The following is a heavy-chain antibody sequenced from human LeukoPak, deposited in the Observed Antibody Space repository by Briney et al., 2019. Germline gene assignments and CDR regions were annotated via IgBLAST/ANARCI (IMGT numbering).Heavy chain of an antibody. J-gene: IGHJ4*02. Sequence: GGSLRLSCAASGFTFSSNYMSWVRQAPGKGLEWVSVIYSGGSTYYADSVKGRFTISRDNSKNTLYLQMNSLKTEDTAVYYCTTYGDYAPDSDYWGQGTLVTVSS. D-gene: IGHD4-17*01. CDR3: TTYGDYAPDSDY. CDR1: GFTFSSNY. V-gene: IGHV3-53*01. CDR2: IYSGGST.